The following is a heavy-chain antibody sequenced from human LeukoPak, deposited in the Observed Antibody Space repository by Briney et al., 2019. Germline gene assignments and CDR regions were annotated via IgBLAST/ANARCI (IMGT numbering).Heavy chain of an antibody. CDR1: GFTFSIYE. J-gene: IGHJ4*02. Sequence: GGSLRLSCAASGFTFSIYEMNWVRQAPGKGLEWVSYISSSGSTIYYAESVKGRFTISRDNAKNSLYLQMDSLRGEDTGGYYCARDHYDYVWGSYRFDYWGQGTLVSVSS. CDR3: ARDHYDYVWGSYRFDY. D-gene: IGHD3-16*02. CDR2: ISSSGSTI. V-gene: IGHV3-48*03.